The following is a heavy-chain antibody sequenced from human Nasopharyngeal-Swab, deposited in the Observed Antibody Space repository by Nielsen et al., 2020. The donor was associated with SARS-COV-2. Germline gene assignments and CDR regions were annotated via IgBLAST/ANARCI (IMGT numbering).Heavy chain of an antibody. D-gene: IGHD3-3*01. J-gene: IGHJ4*02. CDR3: ASGGYDFWSGYPSDY. Sequence: GESLKISCAASGFTFSDYCMSWIRQAPGKGLEWVSHISTTGSSKYYADSLKGRFTISRDSDKNSLYLQMNSLRADDTAVYYCASGGYDFWSGYPSDYWGLGTLVTVSS. CDR2: ISTTGSSK. V-gene: IGHV3-11*04. CDR1: GFTFSDYC.